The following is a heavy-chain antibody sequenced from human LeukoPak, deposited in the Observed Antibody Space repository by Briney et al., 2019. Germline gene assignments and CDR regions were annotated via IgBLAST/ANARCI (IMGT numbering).Heavy chain of an antibody. D-gene: IGHD3-3*01. V-gene: IGHV4-34*01. Sequence: PSETLSLTCVVNNGSFTEYFWSWIRQPPGKGLEWIGEVYHSGSTNYNPSLKSRLSISADMSKKQFSLKLNSVTAADTAVYYCAREKFLGRLTRVLDTWGQGTLVTVSS. CDR1: NGSFTEYF. CDR2: VYHSGST. CDR3: AREKFLGRLTRVLDT. J-gene: IGHJ5*02.